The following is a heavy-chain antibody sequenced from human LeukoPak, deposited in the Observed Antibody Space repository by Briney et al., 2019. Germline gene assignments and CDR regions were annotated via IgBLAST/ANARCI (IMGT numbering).Heavy chain of an antibody. CDR3: ARDKVVGPTICDY. D-gene: IGHD1-26*01. CDR1: GFTFSSYW. CDR2: IKQDGNEK. J-gene: IGHJ4*02. Sequence: GGSLRLSCAVSGFTFSSYWMSWVRQAPGKGPEWVANIKQDGNEKYYVDSVKGRFTISRDNTKNSLYLQMSSLRAEDTAVYYCARDKVVGPTICDYWGQGALVTVSS. V-gene: IGHV3-7*01.